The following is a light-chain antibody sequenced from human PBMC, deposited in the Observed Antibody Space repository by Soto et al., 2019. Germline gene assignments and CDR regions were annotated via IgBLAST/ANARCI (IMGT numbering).Light chain of an antibody. Sequence: QPVLTQPASVSGSPGQSITISCTGASSDFGAYDYVSWYQHHPGKAPKLMIFEVSHRASGVSTRFSGSKSGNTASLTISGLQAEDEADYYCISYTSNSLYVFGTGTKLTVL. V-gene: IGLV2-14*01. J-gene: IGLJ1*01. CDR1: SSDFGAYDY. CDR2: EVS. CDR3: ISYTSNSLYV.